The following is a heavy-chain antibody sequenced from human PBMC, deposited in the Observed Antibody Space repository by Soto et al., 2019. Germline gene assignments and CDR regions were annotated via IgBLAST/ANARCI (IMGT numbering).Heavy chain of an antibody. CDR2: IYYSGST. CDR1: GGSISSYY. J-gene: IGHJ5*02. V-gene: IGHV4-59*01. Sequence: QVQLQESGPGLVKPSETLSLTCTVSGGSISSYYWSWIRQPPGKGLEWIGYIYYSGSTNYNPSLKRRVTISADTSKNQFSLKLSSVTAADTAVYYCARAYCSGGSCYSAGGFDPWGQGTLVTVSS. D-gene: IGHD2-15*01. CDR3: ARAYCSGGSCYSAGGFDP.